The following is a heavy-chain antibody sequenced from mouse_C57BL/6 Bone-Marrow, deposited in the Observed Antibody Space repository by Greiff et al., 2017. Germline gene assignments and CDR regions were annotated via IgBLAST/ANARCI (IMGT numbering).Heavy chain of an antibody. Sequence: EVQLQQSGPELVKPGASVKISCKASGYSFTDYNMNWVKQSHGKSLEWIGVINPIYGTPSYNEKFKGKATLTVDQSSSTAYMQLNSRTYEDSAVYYFARGYDDDYAMDYWGQGTSVTVSS. D-gene: IGHD2-4*01. CDR1: GYSFTDYN. CDR2: INPIYGTP. J-gene: IGHJ4*01. CDR3: ARGYDDDYAMDY. V-gene: IGHV1-39*01.